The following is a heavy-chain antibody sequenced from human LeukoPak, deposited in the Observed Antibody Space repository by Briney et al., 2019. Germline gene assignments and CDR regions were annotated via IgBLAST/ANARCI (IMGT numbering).Heavy chain of an antibody. Sequence: QTGGTLRLSRAVSGLTHSNHGTRWAPHAPGKGLEWVAGIRDRGNTTNYADSVKGRFTISGDNPQNTLYLQMNSLRAEDKAVYFCAKRGVVIRVILVGFHKEAYYFDSWGQGALVTVSS. D-gene: IGHD3-22*01. CDR2: IRDRGNTT. CDR1: GLTHSNHG. V-gene: IGHV3-23*01. CDR3: AKRGVVIRVILVGFHKEAYYFDS. J-gene: IGHJ4*02.